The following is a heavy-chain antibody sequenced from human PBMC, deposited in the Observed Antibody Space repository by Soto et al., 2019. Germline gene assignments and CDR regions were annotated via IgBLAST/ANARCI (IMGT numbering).Heavy chain of an antibody. CDR1: GGSISTYY. D-gene: IGHD2-2*01. J-gene: IGHJ4*02. CDR3: ARSFCSTTGCYAYFDY. CDR2: INHTGSA. V-gene: IGHV4-34*01. Sequence: PSETMALTCTVSGGSISTYYWTWIRQPPGMGLEWIGEINHTGSANYSPSLKSRVTMSIDTSKDQFSLTLTSVTAADTAFYYCARSFCSTTGCYAYFDYWGQGTLVTVSS.